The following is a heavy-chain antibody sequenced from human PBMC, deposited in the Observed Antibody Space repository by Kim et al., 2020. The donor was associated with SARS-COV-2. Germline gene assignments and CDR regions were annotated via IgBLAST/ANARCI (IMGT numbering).Heavy chain of an antibody. V-gene: IGHV3-11*06. CDR2: ISSSSSYT. CDR1: GFTFSDYY. J-gene: IGHJ6*02. Sequence: GGSLRLSCAASGFTFSDYYMSWIRQAPGKGLEWVSYISSSSSYTNYADSVKGRFTISRDNAKNSLYLQMNSLRAEDTAVYYCARDLEYYYGSGFSYGMDVWGQGTTVTVSS. D-gene: IGHD3-10*01. CDR3: ARDLEYYYGSGFSYGMDV.